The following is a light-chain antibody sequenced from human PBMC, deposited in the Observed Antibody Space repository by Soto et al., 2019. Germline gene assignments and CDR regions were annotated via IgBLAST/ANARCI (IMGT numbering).Light chain of an antibody. J-gene: IGLJ1*01. CDR2: DVS. CDR3: SSFTSGSAFV. Sequence: QSALAQPASVSGSRGQSITISCTGTSSDVGRYNYVSWFQQHPGKVPKLIIYDVSNWPSGVSDRFSGSKCGNTASLTISGLQPEDEADYYCSSFTSGSAFVFGTGTKVTVL. V-gene: IGLV2-14*03. CDR1: SSDVGRYNY.